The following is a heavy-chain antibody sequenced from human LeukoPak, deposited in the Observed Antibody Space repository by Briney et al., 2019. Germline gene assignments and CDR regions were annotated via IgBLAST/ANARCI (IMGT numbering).Heavy chain of an antibody. J-gene: IGHJ4*02. Sequence: SETLSLTCAVYGGSFSGYYWSWIRQPPGKGLEWIGEINHSGSTNYNPSLKSRVTISVDTSKNQFSLKLSSVTATDTAVYYCARGKRGYSSSWYDYWGQGTLVTVSS. CDR2: INHSGST. CDR1: GGSFSGYY. V-gene: IGHV4-34*01. CDR3: ARGKRGYSSSWYDY. D-gene: IGHD6-13*01.